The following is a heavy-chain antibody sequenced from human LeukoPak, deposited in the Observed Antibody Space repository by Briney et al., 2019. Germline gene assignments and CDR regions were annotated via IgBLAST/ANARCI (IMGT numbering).Heavy chain of an antibody. J-gene: IGHJ4*02. D-gene: IGHD3-22*01. V-gene: IGHV5-51*01. Sequence: GESLKISFKGSGYRFTTYWIDWGRQMPGKGLEWMGIIYPGDSDTTYSPSLQGQVTISVDKSIRTAYLQWSSLKASDTAMYYCARRTDSGYSDYWGQGTLVTVSS. CDR1: GYRFTTYW. CDR2: IYPGDSDT. CDR3: ARRTDSGYSDY.